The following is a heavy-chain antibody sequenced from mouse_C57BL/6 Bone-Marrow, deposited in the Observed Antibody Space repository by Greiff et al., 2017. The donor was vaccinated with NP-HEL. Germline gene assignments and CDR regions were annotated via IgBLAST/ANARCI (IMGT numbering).Heavy chain of an antibody. D-gene: IGHD2-10*01. Sequence: EVKLMESGGGLVKPGGSLKLSCAASGFTFSDYGMHWVRQAPEKGLEWVAYISSGSSTIYYADTVKGRFTISRDNAKNTLFLQMTSLRSEDTAMYYCARKDLPYYLNSLDYWGQGTTLTVSS. CDR3: ARKDLPYYLNSLDY. J-gene: IGHJ2*01. CDR1: GFTFSDYG. CDR2: ISSGSSTI. V-gene: IGHV5-17*01.